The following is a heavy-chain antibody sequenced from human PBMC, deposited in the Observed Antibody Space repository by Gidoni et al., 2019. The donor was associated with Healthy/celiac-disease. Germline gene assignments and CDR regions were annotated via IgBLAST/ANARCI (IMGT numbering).Heavy chain of an antibody. J-gene: IGHJ4*02. D-gene: IGHD3-22*01. V-gene: IGHV3-43*02. Sequence: EVQLVESGGGVVQPGGSLRLSCAGSGFPLDDYAMHWVRQAPGKGLEWVSLISGDGGSTYYADSVKGRFTISRDNSKNSLYLQMNSLRTEDTALYYCAKNQGGSYYYDSSPAYYFDYWGQGTLVTVSS. CDR1: GFPLDDYA. CDR2: ISGDGGST. CDR3: AKNQGGSYYYDSSPAYYFDY.